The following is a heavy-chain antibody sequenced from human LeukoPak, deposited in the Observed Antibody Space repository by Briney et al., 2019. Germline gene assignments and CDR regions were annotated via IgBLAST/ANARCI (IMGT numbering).Heavy chain of an antibody. CDR1: GYSISSGYY. J-gene: IGHJ6*03. CDR2: IYHSGST. D-gene: IGHD2-2*01. Sequence: PSETLSLTCTVSGYSISSGYYWGWIRQPPGKGLEWIGSIYHSGSTYYNPSLKSRVTISVDTSKNQFSLKLSSVTAADTAVYYCARRDCSSTSCYRWNYYYYMDVWGKGTTVTISS. V-gene: IGHV4-38-2*02. CDR3: ARRDCSSTSCYRWNYYYYMDV.